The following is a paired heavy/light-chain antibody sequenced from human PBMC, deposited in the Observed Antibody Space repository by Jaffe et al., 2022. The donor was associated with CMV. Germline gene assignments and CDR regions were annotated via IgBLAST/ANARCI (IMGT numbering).Light chain of an antibody. J-gene: IGLJ2*01. CDR1: YSDVGTYNY. CDR3: SSYGGNHNHVL. CDR2: EVN. Sequence: QSALTQPPSASGSRGQSVIISCTGTYSDVGTYNYVSWYQQHPGKAPKLMIYEVNKRPSGVPDRFSGSKSGNTASLTVSGLQAEDEAHYYCSSYGGNHNHVLFGGGTKVTVL. V-gene: IGLV2-8*01.
Heavy chain of an antibody. V-gene: IGHV4-28*05. D-gene: IGHD3-3*01. CDR1: GDSVTSSKW. CDR2: VYSFGTI. CDR3: ARKLDSKTYFDF. J-gene: IGHJ4*02. Sequence: QVQLQESGPGLVKPLDTLSLTCAVSGDSVTSSKWWAWIRQPPGKGLEWIGYVYSFGTIHYNPSLEGRVTMSLDTSNNQVSLRLTSVTAVDTAVYYCARKLDSKTYFDFWGQGTPVTVSS.